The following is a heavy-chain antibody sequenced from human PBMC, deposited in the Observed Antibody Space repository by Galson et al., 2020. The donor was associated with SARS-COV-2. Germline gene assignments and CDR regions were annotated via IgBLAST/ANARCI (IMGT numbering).Heavy chain of an antibody. CDR2: IYYSGST. D-gene: IGHD3-3*01. CDR3: ARGRGDYSEASGCKTWFDP. Sequence: SETLSLTCTVSGGSVSSGVYSWSWNRQPQGQGLQWIGYIYYSGSTNLNPSLMRRVTFSVDTSKNQYSLKRNSVTAADTAVYYCARGRGDYSEASGCKTWFDPWGQGTLVTGSS. J-gene: IGHJ5*02. CDR1: GGSVSSGVYS. V-gene: IGHV4-61*08.